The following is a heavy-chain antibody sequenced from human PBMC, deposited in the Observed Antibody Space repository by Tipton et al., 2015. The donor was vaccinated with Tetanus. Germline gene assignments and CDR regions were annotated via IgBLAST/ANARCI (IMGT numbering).Heavy chain of an antibody. J-gene: IGHJ4*02. CDR2: ISGSGDTT. D-gene: IGHD4-17*01. CDR1: EFSFSNYA. CDR3: AKTISNDYVAA. V-gene: IGHV3-23*01. Sequence: SLRLSCAASEFSFSNYAISWVRQAPGKGLEWVSRISGSGDTTHYAESVKGRFTISRDNSKNTLYLQMSSLRAEDTAVYYCAKTISNDYVAAWGQGTLVTVSS.